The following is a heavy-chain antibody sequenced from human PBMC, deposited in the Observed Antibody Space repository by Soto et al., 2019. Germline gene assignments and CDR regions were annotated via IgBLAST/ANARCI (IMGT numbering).Heavy chain of an antibody. CDR3: ARGDIVLVPAATYYYYGMDV. J-gene: IGHJ6*02. CDR2: IYYSGST. CDR1: GGSISSGGYY. V-gene: IGHV4-31*03. Sequence: QVQLQESGPGLVKPSQTLSLTCTVSGGSISSGGYYWSWIRQHPGKGLEWIGYIYYSGSTYYNPSLKSRVTISVDTSKNQFSLKLSSVTAADTAVYYCARGDIVLVPAATYYYYGMDVWGQGTTVTVSS. D-gene: IGHD2-2*01.